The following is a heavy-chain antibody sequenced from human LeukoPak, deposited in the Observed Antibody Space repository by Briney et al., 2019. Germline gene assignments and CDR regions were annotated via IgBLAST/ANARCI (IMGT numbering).Heavy chain of an antibody. V-gene: IGHV3-23*01. CDR3: AKEYLTPGGLWFGELLSKGYYGMDV. CDR2: ISGSGGGT. CDR1: GFTFSTYG. D-gene: IGHD3-10*01. Sequence: GGSLRLSCEASGFTFSTYGMHWVRQAPGKGLEWVSAISGSGGGTYYADSVKGRFTISRDNSKNTLYLQMNSLRAEDTAVYYCAKEYLTPGGLWFGELLSKGYYGMDVWGQGTTVTVSS. J-gene: IGHJ6*02.